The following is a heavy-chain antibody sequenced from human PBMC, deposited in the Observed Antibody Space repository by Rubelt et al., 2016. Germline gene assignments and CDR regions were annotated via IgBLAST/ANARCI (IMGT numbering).Heavy chain of an antibody. CDR3: ARGSPNCSSTSCYLPNFDY. V-gene: IGHV4-34*01. J-gene: IGHJ4*02. CDR1: GGSFSGYY. D-gene: IGHD2-2*01. Sequence: QVQLQQWGAGLLKPSETLSLTCAVYGGSFSGYYWSWIRQPPGKGLEWIGEINHSGSTNYNPSLKGRVTVSVDTSKNQFSLKLSSVTAADTAVYYCARGSPNCSSTSCYLPNFDYWGQGTLVTVSS. CDR2: INHSGST.